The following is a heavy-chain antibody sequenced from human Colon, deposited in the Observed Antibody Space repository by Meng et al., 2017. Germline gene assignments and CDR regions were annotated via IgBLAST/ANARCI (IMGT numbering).Heavy chain of an antibody. CDR2: ISYDGSNK. V-gene: IGHV3-30*01. CDR1: GFTFSSYA. CDR3: AREVQAVAGLYYGMDV. J-gene: IGHJ6*02. Sequence: GESLKISCAASGFTFSSYAMHWVRQAPGKGLEWVAVISYDGSNKSYADSVKDRFTISRDNSKNTLYLQLNSLRAEDTAVYYCAREVQAVAGLYYGMDVWGQGTTVTVSS. D-gene: IGHD6-19*01.